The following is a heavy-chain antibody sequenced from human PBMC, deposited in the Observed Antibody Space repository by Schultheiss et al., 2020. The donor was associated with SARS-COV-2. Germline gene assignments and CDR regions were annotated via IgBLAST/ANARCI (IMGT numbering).Heavy chain of an antibody. Sequence: SQTLSLTCAVYGGSFSGYYWSWIRQPPGKGLEWIGEIYQSGSANYNPSLRNRVTISVDTSKNQFSLQLNSVTPEDTAVYYCARASTGYSPLNFWGQGTLVTVSS. V-gene: IGHV4-34*01. CDR3: ARASTGYSPLNF. CDR1: GGSFSGYY. D-gene: IGHD3-22*01. CDR2: IYQSGSA. J-gene: IGHJ4*02.